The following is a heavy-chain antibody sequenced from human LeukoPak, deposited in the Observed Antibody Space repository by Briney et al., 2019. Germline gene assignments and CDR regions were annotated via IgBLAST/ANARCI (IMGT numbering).Heavy chain of an antibody. D-gene: IGHD2-21*01. Sequence: SVKVSCKASGGTFSSYATSWVRQAPGQGLEWMGGIIPIFGTANYAQKFQGRVTITADESTSTAYMELSSLRSEDTAVYYCARVDGISNWFDPWGQGTLVTVSS. CDR3: ARVDGISNWFDP. J-gene: IGHJ5*02. V-gene: IGHV1-69*13. CDR2: IIPIFGTA. CDR1: GGTFSSYA.